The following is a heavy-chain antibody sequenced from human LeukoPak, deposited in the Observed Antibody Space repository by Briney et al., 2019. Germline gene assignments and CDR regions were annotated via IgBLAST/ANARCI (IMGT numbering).Heavy chain of an antibody. CDR3: ARDIMGDTAPFDY. Sequence: GSLRLSCAASGFTVSSNYMSWVRQAPGKGLEWVSVIYSGGSTYYADSVKGRFTISRDNSKNTLYLQMNGLRAEDTAVYYCARDIMGDTAPFDYWGQGTLVTVSS. V-gene: IGHV3-66*01. J-gene: IGHJ4*02. CDR1: GFTVSSNY. D-gene: IGHD5-18*01. CDR2: IYSGGST.